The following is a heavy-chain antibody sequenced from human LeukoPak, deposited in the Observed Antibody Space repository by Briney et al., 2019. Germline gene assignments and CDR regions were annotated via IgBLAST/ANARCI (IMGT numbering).Heavy chain of an antibody. CDR3: ARGKKGYSYGSYNYYYYMDV. Sequence: SETLSLTCTVSGGSISSYYWSWIRQPPGKGLEWIGYIYYSGSTNYNPSLKSRVTISVDTSKNQFSLKLSSVTAADTAVYYCARGKKGYSYGSYNYYYYMDVWGKGTTVTVSS. V-gene: IGHV4-59*12. D-gene: IGHD5-18*01. J-gene: IGHJ6*03. CDR1: GGSISSYY. CDR2: IYYSGST.